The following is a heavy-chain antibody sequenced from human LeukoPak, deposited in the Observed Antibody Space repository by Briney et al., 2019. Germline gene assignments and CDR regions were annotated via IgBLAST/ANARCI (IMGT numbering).Heavy chain of an antibody. D-gene: IGHD5-12*01. J-gene: IGHJ5*02. CDR3: ARDAGNSGYGCDL. Sequence: GGSLRLSCAASGFIFSQYSMNWVRQAPGKGLEWVSHIRSSSETFYADSVKGRYIISRDNARNSLYLQMNNLRGEDTAIYYCARDAGNSGYGCDLWGQGTLVTVSS. CDR2: IRSSSET. V-gene: IGHV3-48*01. CDR1: GFIFSQYS.